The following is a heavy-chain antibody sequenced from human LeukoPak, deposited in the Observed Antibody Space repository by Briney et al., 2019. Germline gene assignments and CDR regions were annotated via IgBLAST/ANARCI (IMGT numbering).Heavy chain of an antibody. CDR2: IIPILGIA. Sequence: ASVKVSCKASGGTFSSYAISWVRQAPGQGLEWMGRIIPILGIANYAQKFQGRVTITADKSTSTAYMELSSLRSEDTAVYYCARHGPNSSNYARFAFDIWGQGTMVTVSS. CDR1: GGTFSSYA. J-gene: IGHJ3*02. V-gene: IGHV1-69*04. CDR3: ARHGPNSSNYARFAFDI. D-gene: IGHD4-4*01.